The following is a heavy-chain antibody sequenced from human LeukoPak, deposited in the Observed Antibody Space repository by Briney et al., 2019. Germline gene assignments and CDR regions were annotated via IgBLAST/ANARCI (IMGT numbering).Heavy chain of an antibody. J-gene: IGHJ5*02. CDR3: ARGGTDFWSGLTKFDP. D-gene: IGHD3-3*01. CDR2: IYSSGST. V-gene: IGHV4-59*01. Sequence: SETLSLTCTVSGGSISPYYWSWIRQPPGRGLEWIGNIYSSGSTNYNSSLKSRVTISVDTSKNQFSLKVISVTAADTAVYFCARGGTDFWSGLTKFDPWGQGILVTVSS. CDR1: GGSISPYY.